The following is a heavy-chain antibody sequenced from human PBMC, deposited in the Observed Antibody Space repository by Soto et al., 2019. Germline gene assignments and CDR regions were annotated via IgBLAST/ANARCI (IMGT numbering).Heavy chain of an antibody. CDR1: GYTFTRNG. D-gene: IGHD2-8*01. V-gene: IGHV1-18*01. Sequence: ASVKVSCKASGYTFTRNGISWVRQAPGQGLEWMGWISGYNGDTNYAQKFQDRVSMTIDTSTGTAYMELRSLTSDDTAIYYCAKNGQPPYYYYGLDVWG. CDR2: ISGYNGDT. J-gene: IGHJ6*02. CDR3: AKNGQPPYYYYGLDV.